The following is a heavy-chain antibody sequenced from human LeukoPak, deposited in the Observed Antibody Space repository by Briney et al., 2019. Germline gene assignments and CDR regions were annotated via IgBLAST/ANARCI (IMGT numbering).Heavy chain of an antibody. CDR3: AREIRYFDWLFQRHDAFDI. V-gene: IGHV4-34*01. D-gene: IGHD3-9*01. Sequence: TSETLSLTCAVYGESFSGYYWSWIRQPPGKGLEWIGEINHSGSTNYNPSLKSRVTISVDTSKNQFSLKLSSVTAADTAVYYCAREIRYFDWLFQRHDAFDIWGQGTMVTVSS. CDR1: GESFSGYY. J-gene: IGHJ3*02. CDR2: INHSGST.